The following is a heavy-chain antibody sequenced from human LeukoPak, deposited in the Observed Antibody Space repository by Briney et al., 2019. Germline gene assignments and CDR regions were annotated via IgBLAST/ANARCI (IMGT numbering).Heavy chain of an antibody. J-gene: IGHJ5*02. Sequence: SSVKVSCKASGGTFSSYAISWVRQAPGQGLEWLGRIIPIFGTANYAQKFQGRVTITADKSTSTAYMELSSLRSEDTAVYYCAREIILGTGEDIVVVPAAIPWFDPWGQGTLVTVSS. CDR2: IIPIFGTA. CDR3: AREIILGTGEDIVVVPAAIPWFDP. V-gene: IGHV1-69*06. CDR1: GGTFSSYA. D-gene: IGHD2-2*01.